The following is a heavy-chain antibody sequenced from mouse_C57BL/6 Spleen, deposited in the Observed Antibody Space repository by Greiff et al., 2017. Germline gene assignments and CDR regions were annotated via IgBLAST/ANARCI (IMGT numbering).Heavy chain of an antibody. D-gene: IGHD1-1*01. CDR1: GFSLTSYG. V-gene: IGHV2-2*01. CDR3: ARDYYGSRDWYFDV. Sequence: QVQLQQSGPGLVQPSQSLSITCTVSGFSLTSYGVHWVRQSPGKGLEWLGVIWSGGSTDYNAAFISRLSISQYNSKSQVFFKMNSLQADDTAIYYCARDYYGSRDWYFDVWGTGTTVTVSS. CDR2: IWSGGST. J-gene: IGHJ1*03.